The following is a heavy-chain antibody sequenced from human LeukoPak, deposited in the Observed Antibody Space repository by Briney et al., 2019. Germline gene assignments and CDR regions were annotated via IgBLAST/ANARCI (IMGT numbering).Heavy chain of an antibody. Sequence: ASVKVSCKASGYAFTSYDINWVRQATGQGLEWMGWMNPNSGNTGYAQNFQGRVTMTRNTSISTAYMELSSLRSEDTAVYYCATPLVTRWGAFDIWGQGTMVTVSS. J-gene: IGHJ3*02. CDR1: GYAFTSYD. CDR3: ATPLVTRWGAFDI. CDR2: MNPNSGNT. D-gene: IGHD3-16*02. V-gene: IGHV1-8*01.